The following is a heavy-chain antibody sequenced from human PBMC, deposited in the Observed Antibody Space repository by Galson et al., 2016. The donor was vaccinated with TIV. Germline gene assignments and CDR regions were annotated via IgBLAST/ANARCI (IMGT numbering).Heavy chain of an antibody. CDR3: ARPPYCGGDCYKSDY. Sequence: SVKVSCKASGYTFTHHALHWVRQAPGQSLEWMGCINAVHGYTNYSQMFQGRVTITRDTSASTAYMELSSLSSEDTAVYYCARPPYCGGDCYKSDYWGQATLVTVSS. CDR1: GYTFTHHA. D-gene: IGHD2-21*01. V-gene: IGHV1-3*01. CDR2: INAVHGYT. J-gene: IGHJ4*02.